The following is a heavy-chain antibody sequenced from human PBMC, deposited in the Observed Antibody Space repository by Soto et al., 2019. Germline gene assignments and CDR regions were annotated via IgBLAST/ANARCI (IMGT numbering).Heavy chain of an antibody. Sequence: QVQLVESGGGVVQPGRSLRLSCAASGFTFSSYGMHWVRQAPGKGLEWVAVIWYDGSNKYYADSVKGRFSISRDNSKNTLELEMDSLGAEDTAVYYCAREFTDIVVVVAATPNYYFYGMDVRGQGTTVTVSS. CDR2: IWYDGSNK. V-gene: IGHV3-33*01. J-gene: IGHJ6*02. D-gene: IGHD2-15*01. CDR3: AREFTDIVVVVAATPNYYFYGMDV. CDR1: GFTFSSYG.